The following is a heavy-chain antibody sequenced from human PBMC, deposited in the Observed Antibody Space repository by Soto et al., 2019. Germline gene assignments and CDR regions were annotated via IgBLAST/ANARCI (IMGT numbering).Heavy chain of an antibody. J-gene: IGHJ4*02. CDR3: AGSDRGGQDPFDC. CDR2: ISSGSYTI. Sequence: GGSLRLSCAASGFTFSTYSMNWVRQAPGKGLEWVSSISSGSYTIYYADSVKGRFIISRDNAKNSLYLRMSSLRDEDTAVYYCAGSDRGGQDPFDCSGQGTLVTLS. CDR1: GFTFSTYS. V-gene: IGHV3-48*02. D-gene: IGHD3-16*01.